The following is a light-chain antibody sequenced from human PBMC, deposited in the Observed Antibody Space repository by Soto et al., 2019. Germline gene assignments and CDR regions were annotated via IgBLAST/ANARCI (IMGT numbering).Light chain of an antibody. V-gene: IGKV1-9*01. CDR3: QQLNSFPIT. Sequence: DIQLTQAPSFLCASAGDRVSITCRASQAISSYLAWYQQKPGRAPKLLIYAASTLQSGVPSRFSGSGSGTEFTLTITSLQPEDFATYYCQQLNSFPITFGQGTRLEIK. J-gene: IGKJ5*01. CDR2: AAS. CDR1: QAISSY.